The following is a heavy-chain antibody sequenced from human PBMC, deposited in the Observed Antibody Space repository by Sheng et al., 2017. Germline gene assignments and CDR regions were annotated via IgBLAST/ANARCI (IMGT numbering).Heavy chain of an antibody. Sequence: EVKLVESGGGLVQPGGSLRISCTASGFSFSSYWMSWARQAPGKGLEWVANIMHDGGDKSYLDSVKGRFTISRDNAKKTLYLQMNSLRAEDTAVYYCARVGDGYNWLPHYYGMDVWGQGTTVTVSS. V-gene: IGHV3-7*01. J-gene: IGHJ6*02. D-gene: IGHD5-12*01. CDR1: GFSFSSYW. CDR2: IMHDGGDK. CDR3: ARVGDGYNWLPHYYGMDV.